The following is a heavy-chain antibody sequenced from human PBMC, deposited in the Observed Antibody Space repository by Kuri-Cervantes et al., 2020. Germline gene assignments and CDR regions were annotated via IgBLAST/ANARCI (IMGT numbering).Heavy chain of an antibody. CDR2: IYTSGST. D-gene: IGHD6-13*01. CDR3: ARQTPYSSSWYYYYYGMDV. V-gene: IGHV4-4*07. Sequence: SETLSLTCTVSGGSISSYYWSWIRQPAGKGLEWIGRIYTSGSTNYNPSLKSRVTISVDTSKNQFSLKLSSVTAADTAVYYCARQTPYSSSWYYYYYGMDVWGQGTTVTVSS. CDR1: GGSISSYY. J-gene: IGHJ6*02.